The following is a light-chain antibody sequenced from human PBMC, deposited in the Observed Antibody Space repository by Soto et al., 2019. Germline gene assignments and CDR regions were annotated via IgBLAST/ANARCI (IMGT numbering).Light chain of an antibody. CDR2: GAS. CDR1: QTININY. V-gene: IGKV3-20*01. CDR3: QQYNTSPRT. Sequence: EVVLTQSPGTLYLSPGERATLSCRASQTININYLAWYQQKPGQAPRLLMSGASNRATGIPDRFSGSGSGTDFTLTINRLEPEDFAMYFCQQYNTSPRTFGQGTKVEVK. J-gene: IGKJ1*01.